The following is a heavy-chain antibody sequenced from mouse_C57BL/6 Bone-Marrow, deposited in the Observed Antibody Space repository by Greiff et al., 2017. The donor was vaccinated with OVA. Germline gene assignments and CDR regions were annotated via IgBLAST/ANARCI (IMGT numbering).Heavy chain of an antibody. CDR1: GYTFTSYW. Sequence: QVQLQQPGAELVKPGASVKMSCKASGYTFTSYWITWVKQRPGQGLEWIGDIYPGSGSTNYNEKFKSKATLTVDTSTSTAYMQLSSLTSEDSAFYYCANTNPAMDYWGQGTSVTVSS. V-gene: IGHV1-55*01. D-gene: IGHD5-2*01. CDR3: ANTNPAMDY. J-gene: IGHJ4*01. CDR2: IYPGSGST.